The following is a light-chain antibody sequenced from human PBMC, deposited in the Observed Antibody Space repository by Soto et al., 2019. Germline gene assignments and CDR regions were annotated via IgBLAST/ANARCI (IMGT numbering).Light chain of an antibody. CDR2: SNN. CDR1: SSNIGSNT. V-gene: IGLV1-44*01. Sequence: QSVLTQPPSASGTPGQRVTISCSGSSSNIGSNTVNWYQQPPGTAPKLLIYSNNQRPLGVPDRFSGSKSGTSASLAISGLQSEDEADYYCAALDDSLNGYVFGTGTKVTVL. J-gene: IGLJ1*01. CDR3: AALDDSLNGYV.